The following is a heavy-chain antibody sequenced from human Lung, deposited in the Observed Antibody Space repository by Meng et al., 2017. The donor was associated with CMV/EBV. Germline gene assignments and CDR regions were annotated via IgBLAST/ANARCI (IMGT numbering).Heavy chain of an antibody. Sequence: TSGFNFNNYPMSWVRQAAGMGLEWVSGISPSGGSTYDADSVKGRFTISRDNSKNTLYLQMKSLRPEDTALYFCAGGGPAIFSPFDPWGQGTLVTVSS. CDR1: GFNFNNYP. J-gene: IGHJ5*02. CDR2: ISPSGGST. D-gene: IGHD3-3*01. CDR3: AGGGPAIFSPFDP. V-gene: IGHV3-23*01.